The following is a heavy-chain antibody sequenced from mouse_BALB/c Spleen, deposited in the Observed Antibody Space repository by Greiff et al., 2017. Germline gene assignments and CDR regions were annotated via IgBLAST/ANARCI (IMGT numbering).Heavy chain of an antibody. CDR2: IDPENGDT. Sequence: VQLQQSGAELVRSGASVKLSCTASGFNIKDYYMHWVKQRPEQGLEWIGWIDPENGDTEYAPKFQGKATMTADTSSNTAYLQLSSLTSEDTAVYYCNARFNWYFDVWGAGTTVTVSS. D-gene: IGHD2-14*01. J-gene: IGHJ1*01. CDR3: NARFNWYFDV. V-gene: IGHV14-4*02. CDR1: GFNIKDYY.